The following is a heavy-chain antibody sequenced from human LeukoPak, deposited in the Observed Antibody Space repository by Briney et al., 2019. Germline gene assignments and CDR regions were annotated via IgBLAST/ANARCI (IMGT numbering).Heavy chain of an antibody. CDR2: ISDSGGST. D-gene: IGHD6-19*01. Sequence: GGSLRLSCAASGFTFSSYAMSWVRQAPVKGLEWVSTISDSGGSTYYADSVKGRFTISRDNSKNTLYLQMNSLRAEDTAVYYCAKGGSGWYGDNWFDPWGQGTLVTVSS. V-gene: IGHV3-23*01. CDR1: GFTFSSYA. CDR3: AKGGSGWYGDNWFDP. J-gene: IGHJ5*02.